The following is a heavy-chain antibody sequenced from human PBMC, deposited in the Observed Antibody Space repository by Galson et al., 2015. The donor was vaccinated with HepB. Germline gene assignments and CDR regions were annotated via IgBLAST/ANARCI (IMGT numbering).Heavy chain of an antibody. V-gene: IGHV1-69*04. CDR1: GGTFSSYS. Sequence: SVKVSCKASGGTFSSYSISWVRQAPGQGLEWMGRIIPILGRANYAQKFQVRVTITADKSTNTSYMEVSSLRSEDTAVYYCARDGWSGNYFDGAFDMWGQGTMVTVSS. CDR3: ARDGWSGNYFDGAFDM. J-gene: IGHJ3*02. D-gene: IGHD1-26*01. CDR2: IIPILGRA.